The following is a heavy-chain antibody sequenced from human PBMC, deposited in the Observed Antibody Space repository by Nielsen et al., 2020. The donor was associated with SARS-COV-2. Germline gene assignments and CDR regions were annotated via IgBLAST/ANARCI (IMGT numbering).Heavy chain of an antibody. D-gene: IGHD6-19*01. CDR3: ARDDYSSGWEVFYYYYGMDV. CDR2: ISAYNGNT. Sequence: ASVKVSCKASGGTFSSYAISWVRQAPGQGLEWMGWISAYNGNTNYAQKLQGRVTMTTDTSTSTAYMELRSLRSDDTAVYYCARDDYSSGWEVFYYYYGMDVWGQGTTVTVSS. J-gene: IGHJ6*02. CDR1: GGTFSSYA. V-gene: IGHV1-18*01.